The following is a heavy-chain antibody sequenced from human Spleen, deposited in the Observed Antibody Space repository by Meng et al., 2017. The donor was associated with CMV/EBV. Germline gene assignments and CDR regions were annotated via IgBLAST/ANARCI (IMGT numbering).Heavy chain of an antibody. J-gene: IGHJ5*02. D-gene: IGHD3-3*01. Sequence: GESLKISCAASGFTFGGYCMNWVRQAPGKGLEWVSSISSTSTYIYYADSVRGRFTISRDNAKNSLYLEMDSLRAEDTAVYYCVRDLPPYYDFWSSYLDLWGQGTLVTVSS. CDR2: ISSTSTYI. CDR3: VRDLPPYYDFWSSYLDL. V-gene: IGHV3-21*01. CDR1: GFTFGGYC.